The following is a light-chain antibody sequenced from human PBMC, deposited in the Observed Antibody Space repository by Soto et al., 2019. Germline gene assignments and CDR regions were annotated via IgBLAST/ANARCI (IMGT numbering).Light chain of an antibody. V-gene: IGKV3-11*01. CDR2: DAS. J-gene: IGKJ4*01. Sequence: EILLSQSPATLSLSPGESATLSCRASQSVTRFLAWYQQKPGQAPRLLIYDASNRATGIPAKFTGSGSGTDFTLTISSLEPEDFAVYYCQQSSNWPLTFGGGTTVDIK. CDR3: QQSSNWPLT. CDR1: QSVTRF.